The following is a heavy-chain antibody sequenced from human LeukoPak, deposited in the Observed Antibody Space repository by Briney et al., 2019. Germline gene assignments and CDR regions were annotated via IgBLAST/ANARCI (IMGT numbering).Heavy chain of an antibody. D-gene: IGHD3-22*01. J-gene: IGHJ4*02. V-gene: IGHV3-23*01. CDR1: GFTLSSYA. CDR3: AKVAPYDSSGCYFDY. CDR2: ISGSGGST. Sequence: GGFLRLSCAASGFTLSSYAMSWVRQAPGKGLEWVSAISGSGGSTYYADSVKGRFTISRDNSKNTLYLQMNSLRAEDTAVYYCAKVAPYDSSGCYFDYWGQGTLVTVSS.